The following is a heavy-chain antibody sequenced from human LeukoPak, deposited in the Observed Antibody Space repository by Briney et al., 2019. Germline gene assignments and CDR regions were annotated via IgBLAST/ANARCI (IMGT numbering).Heavy chain of an antibody. CDR1: GYTFTGYY. V-gene: IGHV1-18*04. CDR2: ISAYNGNT. Sequence: ASVKVSCKASGYTFTGYYMHWVRQAPGQGLEWMGWISAYNGNTNYAQKLQGRVTMTTDTSTSTAYMELRSLRSDDTAVYYCARNIAVAADYWGQGTLVTVSS. J-gene: IGHJ4*02. CDR3: ARNIAVAADY. D-gene: IGHD6-19*01.